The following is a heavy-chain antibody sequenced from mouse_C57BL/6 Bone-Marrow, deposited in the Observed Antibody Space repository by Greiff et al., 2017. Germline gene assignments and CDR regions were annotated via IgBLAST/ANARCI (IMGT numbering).Heavy chain of an antibody. CDR2: IDPSDSYT. CDR3: SREAYYGSSYPFPY. D-gene: IGHD1-1*01. J-gene: IGHJ3*01. V-gene: IGHV1-50*01. Sequence: VQLQQPGAELVKPGASVKLSCKASGYTFTSYWMQWVKQRPGQGLEWIGEIDPSDSYTNYNQKFTGKATLTVDTSSSTAYMQLSSLTSEDSAVYYCSREAYYGSSYPFPYWGQGTLVTVSA. CDR1: GYTFTSYW.